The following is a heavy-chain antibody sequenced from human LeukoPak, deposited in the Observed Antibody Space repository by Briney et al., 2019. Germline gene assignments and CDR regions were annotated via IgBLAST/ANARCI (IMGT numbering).Heavy chain of an antibody. CDR2: ICGGGGST. D-gene: IGHD2-2*01. Sequence: PGGSLRLSCAASGFTFSSYAMSWVRQAPGKGLEWVSAICGGGGSTYYADSVKGRFTISRDNSKNTLYLQMNSLRAEDTAVYYCAKDYYCSSTSCHARAFDIWGQGTMVTVSS. V-gene: IGHV3-23*01. CDR3: AKDYYCSSTSCHARAFDI. CDR1: GFTFSSYA. J-gene: IGHJ3*02.